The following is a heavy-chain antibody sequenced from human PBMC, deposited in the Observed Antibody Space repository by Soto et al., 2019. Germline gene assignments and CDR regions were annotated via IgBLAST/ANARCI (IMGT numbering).Heavy chain of an antibody. CDR3: AKDLCEVSGGSHVALFWDY. D-gene: IGHD2-15*01. CDR1: GFTFSSYG. Sequence: QVQLVESGGGVVQPGRSLRLSCAASGFTFSSYGRHWVRQAPGKGLEWVAVISYDGSNKYYADSVKGRFTISRDNSKNTLDLQMNSLRAEDTAVYYCAKDLCEVSGGSHVALFWDYWGQGTRVTVSS. V-gene: IGHV3-30*18. CDR2: ISYDGSNK. J-gene: IGHJ4*02.